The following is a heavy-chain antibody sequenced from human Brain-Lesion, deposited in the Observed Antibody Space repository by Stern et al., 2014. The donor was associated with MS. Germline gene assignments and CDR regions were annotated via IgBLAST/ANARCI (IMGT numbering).Heavy chain of an antibody. Sequence: VQLMQSGGGLVQPGGSLRLSCAASGFTFSNYWMHWVRQAPGKGLVWVSRVNNDGRRTSYADSVKGRFTMSRDNAKNTLYLQMNSLRVEDTAIYYCARGERWFDSWGQGTLVTVSS. J-gene: IGHJ5*01. CDR1: GFTFSNYW. CDR2: VNNDGRRT. V-gene: IGHV3-74*02. D-gene: IGHD3-10*01. CDR3: ARGERWFDS.